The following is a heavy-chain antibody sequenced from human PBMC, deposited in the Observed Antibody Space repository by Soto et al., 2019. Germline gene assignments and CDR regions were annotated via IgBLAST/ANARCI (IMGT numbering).Heavy chain of an antibody. J-gene: IGHJ5*02. D-gene: IGHD6-13*01. Sequence: QVQLRESGPGLVKPSQTLSLSCSVSGGSITSGAYDWSWIRQHPGKGLEWIGSISYRGTTYSNPSLKSRLTISVDTSKTHFSLNLTSVTAADTAVYYCARMSATGTRWFDPWGPGTLVTVSS. CDR1: GGSITSGAYD. CDR3: ARMSATGTRWFDP. CDR2: ISYRGTT. V-gene: IGHV4-31*03.